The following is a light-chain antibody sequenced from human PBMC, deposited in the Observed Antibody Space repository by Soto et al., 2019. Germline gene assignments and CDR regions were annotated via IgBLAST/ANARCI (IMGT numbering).Light chain of an antibody. CDR3: QQYNSYSQT. J-gene: IGKJ1*01. V-gene: IGKV3D-15*01. Sequence: EIVMTQSPATLSVSPGERATLSCRASQSLSSGVAWYQQKPGQAPRLLIYGTSTRATGIPDRFSVSGSGTEFTLTISSLQPDDFATYYCQQYNSYSQTFGQGTKVEIK. CDR1: QSLSSG. CDR2: GTS.